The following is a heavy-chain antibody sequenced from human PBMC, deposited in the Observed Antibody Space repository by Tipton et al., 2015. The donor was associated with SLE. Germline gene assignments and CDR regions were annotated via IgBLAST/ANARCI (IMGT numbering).Heavy chain of an antibody. CDR3: ARGGGSTALLRH. J-gene: IGHJ1*01. V-gene: IGHV1-2*06. CDR2: LNPNSGGT. D-gene: IGHD3-16*01. CDR1: GYTFTGYY. Sequence: QSGPEVKKPGASVKVSCKASGYTFTGYYMHWVRQAPGQGLEWMGRLNPNSGGTNYAQKFQGRVTMTRDTSISTAYMELSRLRSDDTSVYYCARGGGSTALLRHWGQGSLVTVSS.